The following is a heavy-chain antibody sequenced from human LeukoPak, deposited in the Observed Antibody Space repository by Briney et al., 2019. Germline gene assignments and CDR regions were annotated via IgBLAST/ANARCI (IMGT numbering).Heavy chain of an antibody. D-gene: IGHD3-10*01. CDR3: AKFGSRLRSYYYYMDV. J-gene: IGHJ6*03. CDR2: ISDSGGRT. CDR1: GFTFSSYS. V-gene: IGHV3-23*01. Sequence: GGSLRLSCAASGFTFSSYSMNWVRQAPGKGLEWVSGISDSGGRTYYADSVKGRFIISRDNSKNMLYLQMNSLRPEDTAVYYCAKFGSRLRSYYYYMDVWGKGTTVTISS.